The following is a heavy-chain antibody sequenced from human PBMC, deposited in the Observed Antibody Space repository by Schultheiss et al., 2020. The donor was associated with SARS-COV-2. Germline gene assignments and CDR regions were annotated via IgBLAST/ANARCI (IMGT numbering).Heavy chain of an antibody. CDR3: ARNFLGAGSGSYFYY. CDR1: GGTFSSYA. V-gene: IGHV1-69*13. CDR2: IIPIFGTA. J-gene: IGHJ4*02. D-gene: IGHD1-26*01. Sequence: SVKVSCKASGGTFSSYAISWVRQAPGQGLEWMGGIIPIFGTANYAQKFQGRVTITADESTSTAYMELSSLTSEDTAIYYCARNFLGAGSGSYFYYWGQGTLVTVSS.